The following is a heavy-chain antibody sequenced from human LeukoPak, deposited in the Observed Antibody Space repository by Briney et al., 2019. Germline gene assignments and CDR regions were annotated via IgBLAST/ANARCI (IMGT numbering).Heavy chain of an antibody. Sequence: SETLSLTCAVSGGSISSGGYSWSWIRQPPGKGLEWIGYIYHSGSTYYNPSLKSRVTISVDTSKNQFSLKLSSVTAADMAVYYCASRSSSGGDYWGQGTLVTVSS. CDR1: GGSISSGGYS. J-gene: IGHJ4*02. CDR2: IYHSGST. D-gene: IGHD6-6*01. CDR3: ASRSSSGGDY. V-gene: IGHV4-30-2*01.